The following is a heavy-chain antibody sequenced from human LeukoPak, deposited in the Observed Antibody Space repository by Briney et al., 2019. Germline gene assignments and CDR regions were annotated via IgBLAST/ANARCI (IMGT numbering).Heavy chain of an antibody. CDR1: GGTFSSYA. V-gene: IGHV1-69*04. J-gene: IGHJ5*02. D-gene: IGHD2-2*02. CDR2: IIPIFGIA. Sequence: ASVKVSCKASGGTFSSYAISWVRQAPGQGLEWMGRIIPIFGIANYAQKFQGSVTITADKSTSTAYMELSSLRSEDTAVYYCASEPEYCSSTSCYSWFDPWGQGTLVTVSS. CDR3: ASEPEYCSSTSCYSWFDP.